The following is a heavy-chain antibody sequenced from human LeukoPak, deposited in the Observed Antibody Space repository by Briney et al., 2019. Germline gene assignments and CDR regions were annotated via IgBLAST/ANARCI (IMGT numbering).Heavy chain of an antibody. CDR1: GYTFSGFY. CDR2: INPNSGGT. D-gene: IGHD5-12*01. Sequence: ASVKVSCTASGYTFSGFYIYWVRQAPGQGLEWMGWINPNSGGTNYAQKFQGRVTMTRDTSISTAYMELSRLRSDDTAVYYCARLSWLRHAFDIWGQGTMVTVS. J-gene: IGHJ3*02. V-gene: IGHV1-2*02. CDR3: ARLSWLRHAFDI.